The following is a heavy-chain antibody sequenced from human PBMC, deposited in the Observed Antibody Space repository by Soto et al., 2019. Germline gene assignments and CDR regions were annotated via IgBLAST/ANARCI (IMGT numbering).Heavy chain of an antibody. CDR1: GFTFSSYA. CDR2: ISGSGGST. D-gene: IGHD3-3*01. Sequence: EVQLLEAGGGLVQPGGSLRLSCAASGFTFSSYAMSWVRQAPGKGLEWVSAISGSGGSTYYADSVKGRFTISRDNSKNTLYLQMISLRAEDTAVYYCAKPPRSGNNFDYWGQGTLVTVSS. J-gene: IGHJ4*02. CDR3: AKPPRSGNNFDY. V-gene: IGHV3-23*01.